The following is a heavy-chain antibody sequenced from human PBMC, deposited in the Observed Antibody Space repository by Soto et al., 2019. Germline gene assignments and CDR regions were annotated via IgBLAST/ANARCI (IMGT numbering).Heavy chain of an antibody. V-gene: IGHV1-18*01. D-gene: IGHD4-17*01. Sequence: QVYLVQSGGELKKPGASVKVSCRASGNSFSSYVIIWVRQAPGQGLEWMGWISASTGDTNYAQKCQCRVIMTTDTSTNSAYLEVRSLTSDHTAVYYCARRGYSGDYTAKMDVWGKGTTVTVSS. J-gene: IGHJ6*04. CDR3: ARRGYSGDYTAKMDV. CDR1: GNSFSSYV. CDR2: ISASTGDT.